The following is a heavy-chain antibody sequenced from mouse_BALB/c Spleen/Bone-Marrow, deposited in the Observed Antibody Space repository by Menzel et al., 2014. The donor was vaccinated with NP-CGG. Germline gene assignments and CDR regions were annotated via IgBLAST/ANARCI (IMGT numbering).Heavy chain of an antibody. V-gene: IGHV1-77*01. J-gene: IGHJ3*01. Sequence: QVQLQQSGAELARPGASVKLSCKASGYTFTDYYINWVKQRTGQGLEWIGEIYPGSGNTYYNEKFKGKATLTADKSSSTAYMQLSSLTSEDSAVYFCARSRGYAWFAYWGHGTLVTVSA. D-gene: IGHD2-2*01. CDR1: GYTFTDYY. CDR3: ARSRGYAWFAY. CDR2: IYPGSGNT.